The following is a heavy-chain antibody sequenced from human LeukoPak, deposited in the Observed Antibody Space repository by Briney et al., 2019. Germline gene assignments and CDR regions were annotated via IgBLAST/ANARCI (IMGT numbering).Heavy chain of an antibody. Sequence: SETLSLTCTVSGGSISSYYWSWIRQPPGKGLEWIGYIYYSGSTNYNPSLKSRVTMSVDTSKNQFSLKLSSVTAADTAVYYCARVVVVTAAREAYYYYYMDVWGKGTTVTISS. CDR1: GGSISSYY. CDR2: IYYSGST. CDR3: ARVVVVTAAREAYYYYYMDV. D-gene: IGHD2-21*02. V-gene: IGHV4-59*12. J-gene: IGHJ6*03.